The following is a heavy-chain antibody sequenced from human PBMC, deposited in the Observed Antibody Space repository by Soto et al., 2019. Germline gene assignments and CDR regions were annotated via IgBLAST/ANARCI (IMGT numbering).Heavy chain of an antibody. J-gene: IGHJ5*02. V-gene: IGHV3-74*01. D-gene: IGHD5-12*01. Sequence: GGSLRLSCAASGFTFNTYWMHWVRQAPGKGLVWVSRINSDGTKTTYADSVKGRFTISRDNAKNTVYLQMNSLRAEDTAVYYCATVATNSYDWLDPWGQGTLITVSS. CDR2: INSDGTKT. CDR1: GFTFNTYW. CDR3: ATVATNSYDWLDP.